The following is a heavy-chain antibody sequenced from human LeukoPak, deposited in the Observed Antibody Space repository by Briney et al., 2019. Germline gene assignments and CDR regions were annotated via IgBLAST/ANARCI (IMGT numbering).Heavy chain of an antibody. D-gene: IGHD3-22*01. V-gene: IGHV4-39*01. CDR1: GGSISSSSYY. CDR3: ARRLFYYYDSSPYDY. J-gene: IGHJ4*02. Sequence: PSETLSLTCTVSGGSISSSSYYWGWIRQPPGKGLEWTGSIYYSGSTYYNPSLKSRVTISVDTSKNQFSLKLSSVTAADTAVFYCARRLFYYYDSSPYDYWGQGTLVTVST. CDR2: IYYSGST.